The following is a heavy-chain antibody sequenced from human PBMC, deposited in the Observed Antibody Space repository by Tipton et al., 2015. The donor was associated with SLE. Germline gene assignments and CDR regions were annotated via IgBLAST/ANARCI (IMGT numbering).Heavy chain of an antibody. J-gene: IGHJ4*02. Sequence: TLSLTCAVSGGSIRSSNWWSWVRQPPGKGLEWIGEIHHSGSTNSNPSLKSRVTISVDTSKNHFSLLLSAVTAADTAVYYCAGHPQLAYFDPWGPGTLVTVSP. CDR3: AGHPQLAYFDP. D-gene: IGHD3-9*01. V-gene: IGHV4-4*02. CDR2: IHHSGST. CDR1: GGSIRSSNW.